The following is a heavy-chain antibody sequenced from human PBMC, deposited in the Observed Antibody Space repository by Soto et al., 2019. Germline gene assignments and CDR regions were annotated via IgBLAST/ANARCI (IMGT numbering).Heavy chain of an antibody. D-gene: IGHD1-1*01. Sequence: GESMKVSCQGFGYTISTYLSGWVRQKPGQGLEWMGAIYPADSDTRYTPSFEGHVTFSADKSLSTAYLQWNSLRASDTARYYCARRRAWNDAFDFWGQGVLVTV. CDR3: ARRRAWNDAFDF. CDR2: IYPADSDT. CDR1: GYTISTYL. J-gene: IGHJ4*02. V-gene: IGHV5-51*01.